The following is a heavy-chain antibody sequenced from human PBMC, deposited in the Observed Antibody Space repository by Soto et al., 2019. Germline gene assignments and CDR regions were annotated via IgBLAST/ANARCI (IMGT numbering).Heavy chain of an antibody. D-gene: IGHD5-12*01. CDR2: IYYSGST. CDR1: GGSISSYY. CDR3: ARWDSGYDYGAGIDY. V-gene: IGHV4-59*01. J-gene: IGHJ4*02. Sequence: SETLSLTCTVSGGSISSYYWSWIRQPPGKGLEWIGYIYYSGSTNYNPSLKSRVTISVDTSKNQFSLKLSSVTAADTAVYYCARWDSGYDYGAGIDYWGQGTLVTVSS.